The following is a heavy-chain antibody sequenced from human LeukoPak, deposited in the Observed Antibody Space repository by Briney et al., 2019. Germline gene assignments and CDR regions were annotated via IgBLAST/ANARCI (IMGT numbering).Heavy chain of an antibody. CDR1: GFSFSTYA. CDR3: AKSLYGGCDY. J-gene: IGHJ4*02. D-gene: IGHD3-16*02. Sequence: GGSLRLSCAASGFSFSTYAMSWVRQAPGKGLEWVSGVNGSGGSISYADSVKGRFTIFRDNSKNTVYLQMNSLRVEDTAVYYCAKSLYGGCDYWGQGTVVTVSS. V-gene: IGHV3-23*01. CDR2: VNGSGGSI.